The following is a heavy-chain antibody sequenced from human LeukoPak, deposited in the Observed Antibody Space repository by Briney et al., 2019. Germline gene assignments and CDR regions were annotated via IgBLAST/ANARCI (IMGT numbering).Heavy chain of an antibody. Sequence: GGSLRLSCAAAGFTFTDYSMNWVRQAPGKGLEWVSSISYSGGSTYYADSVKGRFTISRDNSKNTLYLQMNSLRAEDTAVYYCAKTYSSSWYDWYFDLWGRGTLVTVSS. CDR1: GFTFTDYS. V-gene: IGHV3-23*01. CDR3: AKTYSSSWYDWYFDL. D-gene: IGHD6-13*01. J-gene: IGHJ2*01. CDR2: ISYSGGST.